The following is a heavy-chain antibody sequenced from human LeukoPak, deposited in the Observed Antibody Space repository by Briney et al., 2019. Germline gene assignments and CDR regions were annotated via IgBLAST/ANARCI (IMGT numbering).Heavy chain of an antibody. Sequence: GGSLRLSCAASGFTFSDYYMSWIRQAPGKGLEWVSYISSSSSYTNYADSVKGRFTISRDNAKNSLYLQMNSLRAEDTAVYFCAKDRSPFEYWGQGTLVTVSS. CDR2: ISSSSSYT. J-gene: IGHJ4*02. V-gene: IGHV3-11*05. CDR3: AKDRSPFEY. CDR1: GFTFSDYY.